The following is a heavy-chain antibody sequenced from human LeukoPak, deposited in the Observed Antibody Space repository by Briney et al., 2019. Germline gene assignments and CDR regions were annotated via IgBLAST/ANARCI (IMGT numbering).Heavy chain of an antibody. D-gene: IGHD3-3*01. CDR2: IYYSGSA. J-gene: IGHJ5*02. CDR1: GGSISSYY. Sequence: PSETLSLTCTVSGGSISSYYWGWIRQPPGKGLEWIGSIYYSGSAYYNPSLKSRVTISVDTSKNQFSLKLSSVTAADTAVYYCARTILGWFDPWGQGTLVTVSS. CDR3: ARTILGWFDP. V-gene: IGHV4-39*01.